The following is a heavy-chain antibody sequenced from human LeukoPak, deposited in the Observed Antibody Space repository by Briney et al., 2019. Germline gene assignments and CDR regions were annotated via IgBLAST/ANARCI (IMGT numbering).Heavy chain of an antibody. D-gene: IGHD6-19*01. Sequence: GASVKVSCKASGGTFSSYAISWVRQAPGQGLEWMGGIIPIFGTANYAQKFQDRVTITRDTSASTAYMELSSLRSEDTAVYYCARAYDSGCNYWGQGTLVTVSS. CDR1: GGTFSSYA. CDR2: IIPIFGTA. V-gene: IGHV1-69*05. J-gene: IGHJ4*02. CDR3: ARAYDSGCNY.